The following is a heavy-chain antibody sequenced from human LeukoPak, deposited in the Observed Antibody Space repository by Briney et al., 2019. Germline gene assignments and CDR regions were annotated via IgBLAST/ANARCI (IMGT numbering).Heavy chain of an antibody. V-gene: IGHV3-23*01. D-gene: IGHD2-2*01. CDR1: GFRFTDYS. CDR3: VKDRPCETCMPMDA. CDR2: LGRSGEYK. J-gene: IGHJ6*02. Sequence: GGSLRLTCAASGFRFTDYSMSWVRQAPGKGLEWVAGLGRSGEYKYYADSVKGRFTISRDNSKDTVSLQMNSLRAEDSAIYFCVKDRPCETCMPMDAWGQGTTVTVSS.